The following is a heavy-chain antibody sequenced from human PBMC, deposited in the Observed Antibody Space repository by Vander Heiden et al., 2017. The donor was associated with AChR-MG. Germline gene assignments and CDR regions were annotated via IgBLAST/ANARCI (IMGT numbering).Heavy chain of an antibody. CDR3: ARRRGGFGLDV. Sequence: EVQLEQSGAEVKKAGESLKISCKGSGYGFASYWLGWVRLVPGKGLEWMGVVFPGDSDAKYGPSFQGQVTMSVDKSINTAFVQWNSLKASDSAIYYCARRRGGFGLDVWGQGTPVTVS. CDR1: GYGFASYW. CDR2: VFPGDSDA. V-gene: IGHV5-51*01. J-gene: IGHJ6*02. D-gene: IGHD3-16*01.